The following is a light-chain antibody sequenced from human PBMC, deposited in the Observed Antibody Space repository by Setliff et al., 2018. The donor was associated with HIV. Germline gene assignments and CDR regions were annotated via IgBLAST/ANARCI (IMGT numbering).Light chain of an antibody. CDR1: SGDVGGYNY. J-gene: IGLJ1*01. CDR2: EVR. V-gene: IGLV2-14*01. CDR3: SSYAITNTLP. Sequence: QSVLTQPASVSGSPGQSITISCTGTSGDVGGYNYVSWYQQHPGKAPKLIIYEVRNRPSGVSNRFSGSKSGNTASLTISGLQAEDEGDYYCSSYAITNTLPFGTGTKSPS.